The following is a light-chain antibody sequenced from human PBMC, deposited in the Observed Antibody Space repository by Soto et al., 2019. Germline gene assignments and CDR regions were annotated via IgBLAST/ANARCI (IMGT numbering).Light chain of an antibody. V-gene: IGKV1-27*01. Sequence: DIQMTQSPSSLSASVGDRVTITCRASQGIRNFLAWYQQKPGKVPKLLISAASTLESGVPSLISGSRSGTDFTLTITSLQPEDVATYYCQKYSSVITFGQGTRLEMK. CDR1: QGIRNF. CDR2: AAS. CDR3: QKYSSVIT. J-gene: IGKJ5*01.